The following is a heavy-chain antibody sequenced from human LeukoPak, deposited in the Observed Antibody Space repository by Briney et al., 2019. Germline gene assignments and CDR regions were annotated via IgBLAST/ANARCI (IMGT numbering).Heavy chain of an antibody. CDR1: GFSFSSYS. J-gene: IGHJ4*02. CDR3: ARDMTTVTTGDY. Sequence: GGSLRLSCAASGFSFSSYSMNWVRQAPGKGLEWVSSLSSSSSYIYYADSVKGRFTISRDNAKNSLYLQMNSLRAEDTAVYYCARDMTTVTTGDYWGQGTLVTVSS. D-gene: IGHD4-17*01. CDR2: LSSSSSYI. V-gene: IGHV3-21*01.